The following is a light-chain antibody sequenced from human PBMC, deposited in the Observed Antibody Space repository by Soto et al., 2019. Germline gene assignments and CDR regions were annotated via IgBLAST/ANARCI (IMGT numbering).Light chain of an antibody. CDR1: SSDVGGYNF. V-gene: IGLV2-14*01. CDR2: DVT. J-gene: IGLJ1*01. CDR3: CSYASSTSYV. Sequence: QSALTQPVSVSGSPGQSITISCTGTSSDVGGYNFVSWYQQYPGKAPKLMIHDVTSRPSGVSNRFSGSKSGTTASLTISGLQAEDEADYYCCSYASSTSYVFGTGTKVTVL.